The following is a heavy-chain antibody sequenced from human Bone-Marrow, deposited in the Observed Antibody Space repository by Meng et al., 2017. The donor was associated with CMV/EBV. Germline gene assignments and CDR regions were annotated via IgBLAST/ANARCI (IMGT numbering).Heavy chain of an antibody. CDR1: GFTFSSYW. CDR2: INSDGTST. CDR3: TRAIKPISA. Sequence: GGSLRLSCAASGFTFSSYWMYWVRQAPGKGLVWVSRINSDGTSTSYADSVRGRFTISRDNAKNTLDLQMNSLRAEDTAVYYCTRAIKPISAWGQGTLVTVSS. J-gene: IGHJ4*02. D-gene: IGHD5-24*01. V-gene: IGHV3-74*01.